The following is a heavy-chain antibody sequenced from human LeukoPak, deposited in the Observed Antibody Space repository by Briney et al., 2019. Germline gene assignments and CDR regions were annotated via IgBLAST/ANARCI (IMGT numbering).Heavy chain of an antibody. V-gene: IGHV3-21*01. Sequence: GGSLRLSCAASGFTFSSYSMNWVRQAPGKGLEWVSSISSSSSYIYYADSVKGRFTISRDNAKNSLYLQMNSLRAEDTAVYYCARDRVDGYNYVLNDAFDIWGQGTMVTVSS. D-gene: IGHD5-24*01. CDR2: ISSSSSYI. J-gene: IGHJ3*02. CDR1: GFTFSSYS. CDR3: ARDRVDGYNYVLNDAFDI.